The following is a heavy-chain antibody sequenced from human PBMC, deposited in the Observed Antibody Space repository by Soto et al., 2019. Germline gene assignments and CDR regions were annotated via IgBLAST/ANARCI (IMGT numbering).Heavy chain of an antibody. D-gene: IGHD1-1*01. Sequence: SVKVSCKASGGTFSSYAISWVRQAPGQGLEWMGGIIPIFGTANYAQKFQGRVTITADESMSTAYMELSSLRSEDTAVYYCARDSWNDYYFDYWGQGTLVIVSS. V-gene: IGHV1-69*13. CDR1: GGTFSSYA. J-gene: IGHJ4*02. CDR3: ARDSWNDYYFDY. CDR2: IIPIFGTA.